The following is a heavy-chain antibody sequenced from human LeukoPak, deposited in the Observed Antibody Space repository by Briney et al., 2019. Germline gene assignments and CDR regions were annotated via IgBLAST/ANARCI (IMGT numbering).Heavy chain of an antibody. CDR2: IYIGDSDT. Sequence: TTGESLKISCEGSGYSFSTYWIAWVRQMPGKGLEWMGIIYIGDSDTTYSPSFQGQVTISADKSIRIVYLQWSSLRASDTAIYYCARSPSNDYLDYWGQGTLVTVSS. CDR1: GYSFSTYW. CDR3: ARSPSNDYLDY. V-gene: IGHV5-51*01. J-gene: IGHJ4*02.